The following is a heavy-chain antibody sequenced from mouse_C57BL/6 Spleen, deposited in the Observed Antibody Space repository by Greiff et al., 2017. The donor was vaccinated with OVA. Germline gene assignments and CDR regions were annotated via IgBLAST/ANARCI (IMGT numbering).Heavy chain of an antibody. CDR1: GFNIKDYY. D-gene: IGHD1-1*02. CDR2: IDPEDGET. Sequence: VQLQQSGAELVKPGASVKLSCTASGFNIKDYYMHWVKQRTEQGLEWIGRIDPEDGETKYDPKFKGKATITADTSSNTAYLQLSSLTSVDTAFYYFAVHGAYYDYYGMDHWGQGTSVTVSS. CDR3: AVHGAYYDYYGMDH. J-gene: IGHJ4*01. V-gene: IGHV14-2*01.